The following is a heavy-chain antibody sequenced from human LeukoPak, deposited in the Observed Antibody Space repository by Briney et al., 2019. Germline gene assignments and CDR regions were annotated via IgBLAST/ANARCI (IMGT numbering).Heavy chain of an antibody. J-gene: IGHJ4*02. CDR2: INHSGST. Sequence: SETLSLTCAVYGGSFSGYYWSWIRQPPGKGLEWIGEINHSGSTNYNPSLKSRVTISVDTSKNQFSLKLSSVTAADTAVYYCARGPTSSLGYCSSTSCYEIDYWGQGTLVTVSS. D-gene: IGHD2-2*01. V-gene: IGHV4-34*01. CDR1: GGSFSGYY. CDR3: ARGPTSSLGYCSSTSCYEIDY.